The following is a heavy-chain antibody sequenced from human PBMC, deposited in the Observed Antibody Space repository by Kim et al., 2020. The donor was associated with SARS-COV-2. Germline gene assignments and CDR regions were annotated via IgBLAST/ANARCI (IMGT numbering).Heavy chain of an antibody. V-gene: IGHV4-31*03. CDR1: GGSISSTNSW. J-gene: IGHJ4*02. CDR2: ISYTGTA. CDR3: AKDHTSGSWYGLDY. D-gene: IGHD6-13*01. Sequence: SETLSLTCTVSGGSISSTNSWWSWLRQHPGKGLEWIGYISYTGTAYYNPSLKSRLIMSVDTSNNQFSLKLNSVTAADTAMYYCAKDHTSGSWYGLDYWGQGILVTVSS.